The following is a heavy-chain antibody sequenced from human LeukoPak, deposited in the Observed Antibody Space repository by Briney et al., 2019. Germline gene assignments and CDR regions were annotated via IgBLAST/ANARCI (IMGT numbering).Heavy chain of an antibody. CDR1: VGSISRGGYY. V-gene: IGHV4-31*03. CDR3: ARDNKGAMVRGVSNWFDP. CDR2: LYYMGST. D-gene: IGHD3-10*01. J-gene: IGHJ5*02. Sequence: RSETLSLTCTVSVGSISRGGYYCSWIRQHPGKGLEWLGYLYYMGSTYYNPSLKSRVTISVDTSKNQFSLKLSSVTAADTAVYYCARDNKGAMVRGVSNWFDPWGQGTLVTVSS.